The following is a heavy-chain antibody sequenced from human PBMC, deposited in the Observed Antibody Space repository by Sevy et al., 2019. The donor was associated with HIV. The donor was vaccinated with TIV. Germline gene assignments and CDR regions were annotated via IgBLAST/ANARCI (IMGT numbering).Heavy chain of an antibody. CDR2: IQYDGSNK. J-gene: IGHJ4*02. Sequence: GGSLRLSCAASGFSFSSYGMHWVRQAPGKGLEWMSYIQYDGSNKDYGYSVKGRFTISRDNSKNALYLQMNSLGVEDRAVFYCVKEGGGEGGDHWGQGTLVTVSS. CDR1: GFSFSSYG. D-gene: IGHD2-21*01. V-gene: IGHV3-30*02. CDR3: VKEGGGEGGDH.